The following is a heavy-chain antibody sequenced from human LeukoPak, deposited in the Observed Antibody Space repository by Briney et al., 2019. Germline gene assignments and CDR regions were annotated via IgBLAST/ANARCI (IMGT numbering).Heavy chain of an antibody. J-gene: IGHJ4*02. V-gene: IGHV6-1*01. D-gene: IGHD3-22*01. Sequence: SQTLSLTCAISGDSVSSNSAAWNWIRQSPSRGLEWLGRTYYRSKWYNDYAVSVKSRITINPDTSKNQFSLQLNSVTPEDTAVYYCARDRGYYYGSSGYYHASHFDYWGQGTLVTVSS. CDR2: TYYRSKWYN. CDR3: ARDRGYYYGSSGYYHASHFDY. CDR1: GDSVSSNSAA.